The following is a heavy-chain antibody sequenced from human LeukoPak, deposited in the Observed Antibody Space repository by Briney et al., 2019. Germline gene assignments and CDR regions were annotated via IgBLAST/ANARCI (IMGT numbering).Heavy chain of an antibody. D-gene: IGHD3-10*01. CDR2: ISYDGSNK. CDR3: ARCMGLYGSGIFQH. V-gene: IGHV3-30-3*01. CDR1: GFTFNSYA. J-gene: IGHJ1*01. Sequence: GGSLRLSCAASGFTFNSYAMHWVRQAPGKGLEWVAVISYDGSNKYYADSVKGRFTISRDNSKNTLYLQMNSLRAEDTAVYYCARCMGLYGSGIFQHWGQGTLVTVSS.